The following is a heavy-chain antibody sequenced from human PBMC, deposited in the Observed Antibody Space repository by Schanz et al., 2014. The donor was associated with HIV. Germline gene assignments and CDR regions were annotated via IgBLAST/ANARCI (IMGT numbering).Heavy chain of an antibody. CDR1: GYTFTAYY. CDR3: ARNPYTLLPFDY. V-gene: IGHV1-2*02. Sequence: QVQLVQSGAEAKKPGASVKVSCKASGYTFTAYYIHWVRQAPGQGLGWMGWITPNSGGTYYAQNFQARVPMTRDTSNSTASMELSRLTYDATAVYFCARNPYTLLPFDYWGQGTLVTVSS. CDR2: ITPNSGGT. J-gene: IGHJ4*02. D-gene: IGHD2-2*02.